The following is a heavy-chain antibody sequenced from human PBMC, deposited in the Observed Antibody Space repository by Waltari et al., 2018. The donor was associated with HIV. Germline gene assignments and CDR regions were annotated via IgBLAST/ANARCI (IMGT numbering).Heavy chain of an antibody. CDR2: IKQDGSEQ. D-gene: IGHD5-18*01. Sequence: EVQLVESGGGLVQPGGSLRLSCAASGSTFSAYWMSWVRQAPGKGLEWVANIKQDGSEQYYVDSVKGRFTISRDNAKNSLYLQMNSLRADDTAVYYCARPQGGYSYGFNYWGQGTLVTVSS. J-gene: IGHJ4*02. CDR3: ARPQGGYSYGFNY. V-gene: IGHV3-7*01. CDR1: GSTFSAYW.